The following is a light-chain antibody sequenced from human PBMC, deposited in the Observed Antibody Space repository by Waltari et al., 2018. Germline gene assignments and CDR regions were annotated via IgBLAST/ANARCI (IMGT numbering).Light chain of an antibody. CDR1: NSNLGAGYD. V-gene: IGLV1-40*01. CDR2: GNS. J-gene: IGLJ2*01. Sequence: QSVLTQPPSVSGAPGQRVTISCTGSNSNLGAGYDVHWYQHLPGTAPKLLLYGNSNRPSGVPDRFSGSKSGTSASLAITGLQAEDEADYYCQSYDSSLSGSVVFGGGTKLTVL. CDR3: QSYDSSLSGSVV.